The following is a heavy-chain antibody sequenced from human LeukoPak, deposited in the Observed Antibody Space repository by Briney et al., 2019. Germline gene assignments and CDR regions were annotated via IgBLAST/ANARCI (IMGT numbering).Heavy chain of an antibody. J-gene: IGHJ4*02. CDR2: ISSTGTTI. V-gene: IGHV3-48*03. D-gene: IGHD3-10*01. Sequence: GSLRLSFAASGFTFSSYEMNWVRQAPGKGLEWVSYISSTGTTIYYSDSVKGRFTISRDNAKNSLYLQMNSLRAEDTAVYYCVRDIRGLGSCFDYWGQGTLVTVSS. CDR3: VRDIRGLGSCFDY. CDR1: GFTFSSYE.